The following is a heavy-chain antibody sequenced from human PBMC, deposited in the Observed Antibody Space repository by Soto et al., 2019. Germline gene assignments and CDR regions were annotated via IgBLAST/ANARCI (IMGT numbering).Heavy chain of an antibody. J-gene: IGHJ4*02. Sequence: QVQLVQSGAEVKKPGSSVKVSCKASGGTFSSYSINWVRQAPGQGLEWMGEIIPIFGTAHYAQKFQGRVTITAGESTSTAYMALSSLRSEDTAVYYCARDGGRHSGGIDYWGQGTLVTVSS. D-gene: IGHD1-26*01. CDR3: ARDGGRHSGGIDY. CDR2: IIPIFGTA. CDR1: GGTFSSYS. V-gene: IGHV1-69*01.